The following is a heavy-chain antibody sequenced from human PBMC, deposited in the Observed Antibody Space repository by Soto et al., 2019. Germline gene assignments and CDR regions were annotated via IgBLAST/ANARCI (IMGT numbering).Heavy chain of an antibody. CDR3: ASHEVRLGELSPEDY. CDR1: GGTFSSYA. D-gene: IGHD3-16*02. Sequence: QVQLVQSGAEVKKPGSSVKVSCRASGGTFSSYAISWVRQAPGQGLEWMGGIIPIFGTANYAQKFQGRVTITADESTSTAYMELSSLRSEDTAVYYCASHEVRLGELSPEDYWGQGTLVTVSS. J-gene: IGHJ4*02. V-gene: IGHV1-69*12. CDR2: IIPIFGTA.